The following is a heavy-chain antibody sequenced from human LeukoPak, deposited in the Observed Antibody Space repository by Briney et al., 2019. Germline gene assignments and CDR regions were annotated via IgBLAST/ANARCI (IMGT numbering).Heavy chain of an antibody. D-gene: IGHD2-2*01. CDR2: ISAYNGNT. Sequence: ASVKVSCKASGYTFTSYGISWVRQAPGQGLEWMGWISAYNGNTNYAQKLQGRVTMTTDTSTSTAYMELRSLRSDDTAVYYCARSGGSSTSYYYYGMDVRGQGTTVTVSS. CDR1: GYTFTSYG. V-gene: IGHV1-18*01. CDR3: ARSGGSSTSYYYYGMDV. J-gene: IGHJ6*02.